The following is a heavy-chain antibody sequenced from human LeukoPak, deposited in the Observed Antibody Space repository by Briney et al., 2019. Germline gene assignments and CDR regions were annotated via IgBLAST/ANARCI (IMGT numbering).Heavy chain of an antibody. D-gene: IGHD2-2*01. CDR2: INHRGSS. V-gene: IGHV4-34*01. J-gene: IGHJ6*03. CDR3: ARRRIDCSSTSCYPGGYYYYYYMDV. CDR1: GGSFSGYY. Sequence: SETLSLTCGVFGGSFSGYYWTWLRQPPGKGLEWIGQINHRGSSHYNPSLRSRVTISVDTSKTQFSLKLTSVTAADTAVYYCARRRIDCSSTSCYPGGYYYYYYMDVWGKGTTVTVSS.